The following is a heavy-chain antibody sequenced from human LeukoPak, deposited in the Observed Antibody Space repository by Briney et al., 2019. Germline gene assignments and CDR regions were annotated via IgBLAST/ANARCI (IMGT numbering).Heavy chain of an antibody. CDR1: GYTFTSYG. CDR3: ARDIYLGYYDSSGYYYGPFDY. V-gene: IGHV1-18*01. CDR2: ISAYNGNT. D-gene: IGHD3-22*01. J-gene: IGHJ4*02. Sequence: EASVTVSCKASGYTFTSYGISWVRQAPGQGLEWMGWISAYNGNTNYAQKLQGRVTMTTDTSTSTAYMELRSLRSDDTAVYYCARDIYLGYYDSSGYYYGPFDYWGQGTLVTVSS.